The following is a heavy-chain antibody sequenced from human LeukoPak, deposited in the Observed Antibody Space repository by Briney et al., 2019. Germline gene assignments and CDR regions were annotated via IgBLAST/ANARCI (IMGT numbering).Heavy chain of an antibody. V-gene: IGHV4-39*01. CDR3: ARHAIDSSGYYLDYFDY. Sequence: SETLSLTCTVSGXSISSSSDYWGWIRQPPGKGLEWIGSIYYSGSTYYNPSLKSRVTISVDTSKNRISLKLISVTAADSAVYSCARHAIDSSGYYLDYFDYWGQGTLVTVSS. D-gene: IGHD3-22*01. CDR2: IYYSGST. CDR1: GXSISSSSDY. J-gene: IGHJ4*02.